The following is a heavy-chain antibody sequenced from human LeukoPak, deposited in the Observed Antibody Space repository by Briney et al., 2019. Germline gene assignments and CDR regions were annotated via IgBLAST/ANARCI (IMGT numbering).Heavy chain of an antibody. CDR1: GGSISSGGYY. CDR2: IYYSGST. D-gene: IGHD1-26*01. Sequence: SETLSLTCTVSGGSISSGGYYWSWIRQHPGKGLEWIGYIYYSGSTYYNPSLKSRVTISVDTSKDQFSLKLSSVTAADTAVYYCARDLGGATDYWGQGTLVTVSS. V-gene: IGHV4-31*03. J-gene: IGHJ4*02. CDR3: ARDLGGATDY.